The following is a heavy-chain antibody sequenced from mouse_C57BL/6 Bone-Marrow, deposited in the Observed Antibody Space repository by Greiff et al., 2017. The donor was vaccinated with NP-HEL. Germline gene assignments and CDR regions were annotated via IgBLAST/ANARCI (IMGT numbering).Heavy chain of an antibody. Sequence: VQLQQSGTVLARPGASVKMSCKTSGYTFTSYWMHWVKQRPGQGLEWIGAIYPGNSDTSYNQKFKGKAKLTAVTSASTAYMELSSLTNEDSAVYYCTRYSNYVGLFDYWGQGTTLTVSS. CDR2: IYPGNSDT. V-gene: IGHV1-5*01. CDR3: TRYSNYVGLFDY. D-gene: IGHD2-5*01. J-gene: IGHJ2*01. CDR1: GYTFTSYW.